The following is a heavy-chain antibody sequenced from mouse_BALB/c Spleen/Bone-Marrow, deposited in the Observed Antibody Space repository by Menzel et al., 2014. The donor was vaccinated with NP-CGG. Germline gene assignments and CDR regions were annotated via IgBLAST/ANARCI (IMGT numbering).Heavy chain of an antibody. D-gene: IGHD1-2*01. V-gene: IGHV14-3*02. CDR3: ARGGATATWYFDV. J-gene: IGHJ1*01. CDR2: IDPANGNT. CDR1: GFNIKDTY. Sequence: EVQGVESGAELVKPGASVKLSCTASGFNIKDTYMHWVKQRPEQGLEWIGRIDPANGNTKYDPKFQGKAIITADTSSNTAYLQLSRLTSEDTAVYYGARGGATATWYFDVWGAGTTVTVSS.